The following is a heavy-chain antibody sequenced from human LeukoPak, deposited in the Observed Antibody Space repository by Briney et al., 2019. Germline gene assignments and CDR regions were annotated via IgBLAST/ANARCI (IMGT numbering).Heavy chain of an antibody. CDR2: ISSSGSTI. J-gene: IGHJ4*02. V-gene: IGHV3-11*04. CDR3: ARGPLRFLEWFTLFDY. Sequence: GGSLRLSCAASGFTFSVYYMSWIRQAPGKGLEWVSYISSSGSTIYYADSVKGRFTISRDNAKNSPSLQMNSLRAEDTAVYYCARGPLRFLEWFTLFDYWGQGTLVTVSS. CDR1: GFTFSVYY. D-gene: IGHD3-3*01.